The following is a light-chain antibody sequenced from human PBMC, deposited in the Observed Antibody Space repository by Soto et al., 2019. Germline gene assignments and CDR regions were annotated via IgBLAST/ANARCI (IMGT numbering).Light chain of an antibody. V-gene: IGLV2-14*01. CDR3: SSYTNSTTLVV. CDR1: DSDVGGYNY. J-gene: IGLJ2*01. CDR2: EVN. Sequence: QSALTQPASVSGSPGQSITISCTGTDSDVGGYNYVSWYQQHPGKAPKLMIYEVNYRPSGVSDRFSGSKSGNTASLTISGLQAEDEADYYCSSYTNSTTLVVFGGGTKLTVL.